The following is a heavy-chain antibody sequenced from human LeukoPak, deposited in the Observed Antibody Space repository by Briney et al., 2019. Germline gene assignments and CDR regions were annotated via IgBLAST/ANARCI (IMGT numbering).Heavy chain of an antibody. D-gene: IGHD3-3*01. CDR1: GFTFSSYA. CDR2: ISGSGGSA. J-gene: IGHJ6*02. CDR3: AKVGMTILGVVTAYGMDV. V-gene: IGHV3-23*01. Sequence: GGSLRLSCAASGFTFSSYAMSWVRQAPGKGLEWVSAISGSGGSAYYADSVKGRFTISRDNSKNTLYLQMNSLRAEDAAVYYCAKVGMTILGVVTAYGMDVWGQGTTVTVSS.